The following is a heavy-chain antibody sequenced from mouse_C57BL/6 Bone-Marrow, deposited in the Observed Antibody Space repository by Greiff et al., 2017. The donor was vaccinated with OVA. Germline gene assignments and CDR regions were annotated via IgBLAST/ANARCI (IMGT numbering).Heavy chain of an antibody. D-gene: IGHD4-1*01. CDR2: INPSSGYT. V-gene: IGHV1-4*01. CDR1: GYTFTSYT. Sequence: QVQLQQSGAELARPGASVKMSCKASGYTFTSYTMHWVKQRPGQGLEWIGYINPSSGYTKYNQKFKDKATLTADKSSSTAYMQLSSLTSEDSAVYYCATPSGTWFAYWGQGTLVTVSA. J-gene: IGHJ3*01. CDR3: ATPSGTWFAY.